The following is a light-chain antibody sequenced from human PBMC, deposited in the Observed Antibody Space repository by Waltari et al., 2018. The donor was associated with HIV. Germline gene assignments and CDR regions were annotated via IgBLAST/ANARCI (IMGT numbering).Light chain of an antibody. CDR1: RSNIGSKY. Sequence: QSVLTQPPSASGTPGQRVTISCSGSRSNIGSKYVYWYQQLPGTAPKRIIERNNQRPEGDPDGLSGSKYGTSASLAISGLRSEDEADYYCTAWDDSLSGVVFGGGTKLTVL. V-gene: IGLV1-47*01. CDR2: RNN. J-gene: IGLJ2*01. CDR3: TAWDDSLSGVV.